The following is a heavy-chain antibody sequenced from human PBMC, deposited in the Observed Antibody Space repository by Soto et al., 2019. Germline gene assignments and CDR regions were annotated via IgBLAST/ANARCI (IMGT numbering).Heavy chain of an antibody. D-gene: IGHD6-19*01. CDR3: ARPHRGAYSSGGDAFDI. Sequence: GESRKISCQGSGDILSTYWIGWASQMGGKVLEWVGISFPGDSAPRYGPSFEGQVTISAEKCIRVAYVQWPYLKASATAMYYCARPHRGAYSSGGDAFDIWGQGTMVTFSS. J-gene: IGHJ3*02. CDR2: SFPGDSAP. V-gene: IGHV5-51*01. CDR1: GDILSTYW.